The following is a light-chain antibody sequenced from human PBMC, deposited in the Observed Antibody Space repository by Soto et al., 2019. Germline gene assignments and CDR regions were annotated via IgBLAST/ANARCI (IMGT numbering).Light chain of an antibody. CDR3: QQYIRWPLT. J-gene: IGKJ4*01. V-gene: IGKV3-15*01. CDR2: GAS. CDR1: QSVSSN. Sequence: DIVMTQSPLSVAVTPGEPTNISCRASQSVSSNLAWYQQKPGQAPSLLIYGASTRATGTPARFSGSGSGTEFTLTISSLQSEDYAVYFCQQYIRWPLTFGGGTKVDNK.